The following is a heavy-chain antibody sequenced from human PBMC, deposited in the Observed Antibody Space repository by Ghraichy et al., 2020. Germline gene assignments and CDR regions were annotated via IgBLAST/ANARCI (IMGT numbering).Heavy chain of an antibody. V-gene: IGHV4-4*09. D-gene: IGHD6-19*01. Sequence: SETLSLTCTVSGGSISSYYWSWIRQPPGKGLEWIGYIYTSGSTNYNPSLKSRVTISVDTSKNQFSLKLSSVTAADTAVYYCASTSGWYYFDYWGQGTLVTVSS. CDR3: ASTSGWYYFDY. CDR1: GGSISSYY. CDR2: IYTSGST. J-gene: IGHJ4*02.